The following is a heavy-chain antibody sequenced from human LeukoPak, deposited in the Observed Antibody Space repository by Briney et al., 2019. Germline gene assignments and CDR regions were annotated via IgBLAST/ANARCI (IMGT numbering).Heavy chain of an antibody. Sequence: ASVKVSCKASGGTFSSYAISWVRQATGQGLEWMGWMNPNSGNTGYAQKFQGRVTMTRNTSISTAYMELSSLRSEDTAVYYCARGKYSYVKRKNYYFDYWGQGTLVTVSS. J-gene: IGHJ4*02. V-gene: IGHV1-8*02. CDR3: ARGKYSYVKRKNYYFDY. CDR1: GGTFSSYA. D-gene: IGHD5-18*01. CDR2: MNPNSGNT.